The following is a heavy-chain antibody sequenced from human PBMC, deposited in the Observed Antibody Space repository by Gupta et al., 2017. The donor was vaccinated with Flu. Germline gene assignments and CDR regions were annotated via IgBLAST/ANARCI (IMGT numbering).Heavy chain of an antibody. V-gene: IGHV3-9*01. J-gene: IGHJ3*01. CDR3: AKVAAATNEASDV. CDR2: ITWDSFSK. Sequence: EVHLVESGGALVQPGRSLKLSCAVSGLTFDDYAMSWVRQAPGKGLEWVAGITWDSFSKGYADSVKGRFTISRDNAKNSLYLQMDSLRVEDTALYYCAKVAAATNEASDVWGQGTMVTVSS. CDR1: GLTFDDYA. D-gene: IGHD2-15*01.